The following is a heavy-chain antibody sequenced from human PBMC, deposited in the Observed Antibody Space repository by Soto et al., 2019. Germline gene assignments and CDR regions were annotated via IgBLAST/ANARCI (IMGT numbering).Heavy chain of an antibody. CDR3: ARDLWYGMDA. D-gene: IGHD3-10*01. J-gene: IGHJ6*02. Sequence: GSLRVSGAVAGLSLSRYSMNWVRQAPGKGLEWVSSISSSSSYIYYAYSVKDRFTISRENAKTSLYLQMNSLRAEDTAVYYCARDLWYGMDAWGQGTTVTVSS. CDR2: ISSSSSYI. V-gene: IGHV3-21*01. CDR1: GLSLSRYS.